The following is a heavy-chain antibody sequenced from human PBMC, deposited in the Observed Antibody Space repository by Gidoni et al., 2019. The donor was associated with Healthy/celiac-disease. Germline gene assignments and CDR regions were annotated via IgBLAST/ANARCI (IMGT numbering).Heavy chain of an antibody. Sequence: EVQLLASGGGLVQPGGSLRLSFAASVLTFRSYWMHWVRQAPGKGLVWVSRINSDGSSTSYSDSVKGRFTISRDNAKTTLYLQMNSLRAEDTAVYYCARGCYTPFVGIDVWGQGTTVTVSS. CDR3: ARGCYTPFVGIDV. V-gene: IGHV3-74*01. CDR1: VLTFRSYW. D-gene: IGHD2-2*02. J-gene: IGHJ6*02. CDR2: INSDGSST.